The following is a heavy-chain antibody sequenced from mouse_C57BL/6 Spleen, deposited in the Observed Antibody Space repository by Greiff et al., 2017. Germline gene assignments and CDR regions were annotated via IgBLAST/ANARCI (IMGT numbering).Heavy chain of an antibody. CDR2: IRLKSDNYAT. V-gene: IGHV6-3*01. J-gene: IGHJ4*01. CDR1: GFTFSNYW. Sequence: EVQGVESGGGLVQPGGSMKLSCVASGFTFSNYWMNWVRQSPEKGLEWVAQIRLKSDNYATHYAESVKGRFTISRDDSKSSVYLQMNNLRAEDTGIYYCTGPLMIKGAMDYWGQGTSVTVSS. CDR3: TGPLMIKGAMDY. D-gene: IGHD2-4*01.